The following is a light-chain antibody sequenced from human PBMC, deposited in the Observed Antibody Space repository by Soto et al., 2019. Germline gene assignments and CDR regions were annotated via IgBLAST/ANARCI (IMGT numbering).Light chain of an antibody. CDR3: QSYDSSLSVHYV. V-gene: IGLV1-40*01. Sequence: QSVLTQPPSVSGAPGQRVTISCTGSSSNSGAGYDVHWYQQLPGTAPKLLIYGNSNRPSGVPDRFSGSKSGTSASLAITGLQAEDEADYYCQSYDSSLSVHYVFGTGTKLTVL. J-gene: IGLJ1*01. CDR1: SSNSGAGYD. CDR2: GNS.